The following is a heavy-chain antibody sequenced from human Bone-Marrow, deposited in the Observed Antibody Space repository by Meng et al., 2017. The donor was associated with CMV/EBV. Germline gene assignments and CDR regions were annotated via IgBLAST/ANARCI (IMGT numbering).Heavy chain of an antibody. CDR1: GYTFTSYG. D-gene: IGHD3-10*01. CDR2: ISAYNGNT. CDR3: ATTNRGGSGSYWDNGYYYYGMAV. V-gene: IGHV1-18*01. Sequence: ASVKVSCKASGYTFTSYGISWVRQAPGQGLEWMGWISAYNGNTNYAQKLQGRVTMTTDTSTSTAYMELRSLRSDDTAVYYCATTNRGGSGSYWDNGYYYYGMAVWGQGTTVTGSS. J-gene: IGHJ6*01.